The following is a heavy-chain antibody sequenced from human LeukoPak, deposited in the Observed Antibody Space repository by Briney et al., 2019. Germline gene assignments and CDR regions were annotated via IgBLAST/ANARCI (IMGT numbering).Heavy chain of an antibody. CDR1: GESSSNYY. D-gene: IGHD2/OR15-2a*01. J-gene: IGHJ1*01. V-gene: IGHV4-34*01. CDR2: IHQSGST. CDR3: AREGGFFQDA. Sequence: PSETLSLTCAVYGESSSNYYWCWIRQTPGQGLEWIGQIHQSGSTAYNPFLKSRVTISIDTSKKQFSLILISVTAADTAVYFFAREGGFFQDAWGQGTLVTVSS.